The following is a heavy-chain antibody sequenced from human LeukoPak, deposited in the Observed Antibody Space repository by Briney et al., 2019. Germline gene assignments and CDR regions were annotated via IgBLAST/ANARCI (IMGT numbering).Heavy chain of an antibody. CDR1: GFTFSSYG. Sequence: TGGSLRLSCAASGFTFSSYGMHWVRQAPGKGLEWVAVISYDGSNKYYADSVKGRFTISRDNSKNTLYLQMNSLRAEDTAVYYCAKVTGGGNYYGSGSYYNDHYYYYMDVWGKGTTVTVSS. D-gene: IGHD3-10*01. V-gene: IGHV3-30*18. CDR2: ISYDGSNK. CDR3: AKVTGGGNYYGSGSYYNDHYYYYMDV. J-gene: IGHJ6*03.